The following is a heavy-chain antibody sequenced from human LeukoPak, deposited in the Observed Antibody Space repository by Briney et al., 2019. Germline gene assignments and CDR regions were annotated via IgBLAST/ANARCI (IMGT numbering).Heavy chain of an antibody. Sequence: GGSLRLSCAASGFTFSSYAMSWVRQAPGKGLEWVAVISYDGSNKYYADSVKGRFTISRDNSKNTLYLQMNSLRAEDTAVYYCARETASLQAPYVYWGQGTLVTVSS. V-gene: IGHV3-30-3*01. D-gene: IGHD4-4*01. J-gene: IGHJ4*02. CDR2: ISYDGSNK. CDR3: ARETASLQAPYVY. CDR1: GFTFSSYA.